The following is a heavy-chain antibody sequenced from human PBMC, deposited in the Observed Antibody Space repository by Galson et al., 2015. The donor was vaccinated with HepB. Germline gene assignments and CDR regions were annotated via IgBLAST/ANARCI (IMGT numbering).Heavy chain of an antibody. Sequence: SVKVSCKASGYTFTNYGISWVRQAPGQGLEWMGWISTLSGNTTYAQNLQGRVTMTPDTSTSTAYMELRSLRSDDSAVYYCARARAMDVWGEGTTVTVPS. CDR3: ARARAMDV. CDR1: GYTFTNYG. J-gene: IGHJ6*04. V-gene: IGHV1-18*01. CDR2: ISTLSGNT.